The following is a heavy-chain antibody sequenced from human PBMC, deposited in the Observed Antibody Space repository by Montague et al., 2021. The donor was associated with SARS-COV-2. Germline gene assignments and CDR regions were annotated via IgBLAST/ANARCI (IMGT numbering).Heavy chain of an antibody. CDR3: ARDQTVLEWIWYGMDV. CDR2: IDHSGNT. J-gene: IGHJ6*02. Sequence: SETLSLTCAVYGGSFSPYYWAWIRQSPGKGLEWIGNIDHSGNTXXXPSXXXRVSISVDTSSSQFSLYLTSVTAADAAVYYCARDQTVLEWIWYGMDVWGPGTTVTVSS. CDR1: GGSFSPYY. V-gene: IGHV4-34*01. D-gene: IGHD3-3*01.